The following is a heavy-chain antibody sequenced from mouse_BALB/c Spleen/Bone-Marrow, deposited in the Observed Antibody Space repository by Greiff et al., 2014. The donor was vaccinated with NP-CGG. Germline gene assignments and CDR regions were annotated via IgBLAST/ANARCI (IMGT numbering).Heavy chain of an antibody. D-gene: IGHD1-2*01. Sequence: VQLVESGTELMKPGASVKISCKATGYTFSSYWIEWVNQRPGHGLEWIGEILPGSGSTNYNEKFKGKATFTADTSPNTAYMQLSSPTSEDSAVYYCARRGHGFAWFAYWGQGTLVTVSA. CDR3: ARRGHGFAWFAY. V-gene: IGHV1-9*01. CDR1: GYTFSSYW. J-gene: IGHJ3*01. CDR2: ILPGSGST.